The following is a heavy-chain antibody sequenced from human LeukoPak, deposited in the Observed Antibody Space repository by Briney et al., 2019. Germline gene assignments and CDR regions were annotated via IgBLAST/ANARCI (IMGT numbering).Heavy chain of an antibody. CDR2: IYPGDSDT. V-gene: IGHV5-51*01. CDR1: GYTFTRYW. CDR3: ARNRVVPAAIAHFDY. Sequence: GESLKISCKGSGYTFTRYWIGWVRQMPGKGLEWMGIIYPGDSDTRYSPSFQGQVTISADKSISTAYLQWSSLKASDTAMYYCARNRVVPAAIAHFDYWGQGTLVTVSS. D-gene: IGHD2-2*01. J-gene: IGHJ4*02.